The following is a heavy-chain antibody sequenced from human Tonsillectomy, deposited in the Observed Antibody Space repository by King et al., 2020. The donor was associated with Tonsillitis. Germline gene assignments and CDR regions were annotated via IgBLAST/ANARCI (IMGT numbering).Heavy chain of an antibody. CDR1: GYSIGSDYY. V-gene: IGHV4-38-2*02. CDR3: ARGLTRTDGFDI. J-gene: IGHJ3*02. Sequence: QLQESGPGLVKPSETLSLTCTVSGYSIGSDYYWGWIRQTPGMGLEWIGTVYHSGSTDYNPSLKSRVTISVDTSKNQFSLKLSSVTAADTAVYYCARGLTRTDGFDIWGQGTMVTVSS. CDR2: VYHSGST. D-gene: IGHD1-14*01.